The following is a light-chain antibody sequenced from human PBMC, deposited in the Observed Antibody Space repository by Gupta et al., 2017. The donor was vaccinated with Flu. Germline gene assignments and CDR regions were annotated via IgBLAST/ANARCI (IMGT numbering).Light chain of an antibody. Sequence: GHTARITCGGRNIGSKSVHWYQQKPGQAPVLVVNDDSDRPSGIPERFSGSNSGNTATLTISRVEAGDEADYYCQVWDSSSDHVAFGGGTKLTVL. CDR2: DDS. CDR1: NIGSKS. V-gene: IGLV3-21*02. CDR3: QVWDSSSDHVA. J-gene: IGLJ2*01.